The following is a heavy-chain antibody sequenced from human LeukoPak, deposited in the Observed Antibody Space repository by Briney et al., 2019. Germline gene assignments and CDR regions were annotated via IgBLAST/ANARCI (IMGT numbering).Heavy chain of an antibody. V-gene: IGHV3-7*03. J-gene: IGHJ4*02. CDR2: IEGDGSEK. Sequence: PGVSLRLSRAASGFTFSSFWMNWVRHTPGKGLEWVANIEGDGSEKNYMDSVKGRFTISRDNAKKSLHPQMNSLRAEDTGVYYCAGGSGWLIDYWGQGTLVTVSS. D-gene: IGHD6-19*01. CDR1: GFTFSSFW. CDR3: AGGSGWLIDY.